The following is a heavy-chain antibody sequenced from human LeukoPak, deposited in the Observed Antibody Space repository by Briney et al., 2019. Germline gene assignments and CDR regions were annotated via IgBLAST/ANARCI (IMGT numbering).Heavy chain of an antibody. Sequence: PGGSLRLSCAASGLTFSSYAMSWVRQAPGKGLEWVSVISGSGDNTYYADSVKGRFTISRDNSENTLYLQINSLRAEDTAVYYCARAVSGSPSDYWGQGTLVTVSS. J-gene: IGHJ4*02. CDR1: GLTFSSYA. CDR3: ARAVSGSPSDY. V-gene: IGHV3-23*01. D-gene: IGHD1-26*01. CDR2: ISGSGDNT.